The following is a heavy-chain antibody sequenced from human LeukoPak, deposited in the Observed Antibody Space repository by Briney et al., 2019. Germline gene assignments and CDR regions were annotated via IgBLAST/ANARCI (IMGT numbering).Heavy chain of an antibody. V-gene: IGHV3-53*01. J-gene: IGHJ3*02. CDR1: GFTVSSNY. CDR2: IYSGGST. D-gene: IGHD6-13*01. CDR3: ASEQQLVDDAFDI. Sequence: PGGSLRLSCAASGFTVSSNYMSWVRQAPGKGLEWVSVIYSGGSTYYADSVKGRFTISRDTSKNTLYLQMNSLRAEDTAVHYCASEQQLVDDAFDIWGQGTMVTVSS.